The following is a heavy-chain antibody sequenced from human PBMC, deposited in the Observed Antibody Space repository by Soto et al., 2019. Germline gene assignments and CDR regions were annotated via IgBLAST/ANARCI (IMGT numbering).Heavy chain of an antibody. CDR2: IKHDGSVQ. Sequence: PGGSLRLSCEASGFTFSGYWMSWVRQSPGKGLEWVADIKHDGSVQYYVDSVKGRLTISRDKAKKQLYLQMNGLRAEDTALYYCARAPYSNDCYRFDPWGQGTWVTV. CDR3: ARAPYSNDCYRFDP. CDR1: GFTFSGYW. V-gene: IGHV3-7*03. D-gene: IGHD4-4*01. J-gene: IGHJ5*02.